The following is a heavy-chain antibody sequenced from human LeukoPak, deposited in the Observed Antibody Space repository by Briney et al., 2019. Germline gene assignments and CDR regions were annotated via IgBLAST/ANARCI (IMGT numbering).Heavy chain of an antibody. CDR1: GFTFSSYG. D-gene: IGHD5-24*01. CDR3: AKSGYNRFDY. J-gene: IGHJ4*02. Sequence: PGGSLRLSCAASGFTFSSYGMQWVRQAPGKGLEWVALISYDGSHKYYADSVKGRFTISRDNSKNTLYLQMNSLRAEDTAVYYCAKSGYNRFDYWGQGTLVTVSS. V-gene: IGHV3-30*18. CDR2: ISYDGSHK.